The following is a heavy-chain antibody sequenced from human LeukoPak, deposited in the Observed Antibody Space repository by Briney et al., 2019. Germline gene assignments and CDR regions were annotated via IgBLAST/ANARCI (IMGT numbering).Heavy chain of an antibody. CDR2: IYLRGNT. D-gene: IGHD2-2*01. Sequence: PSETLSLTCAISGGSITSSNWWTWVRRPPGKGLVWVGEIYLRGNTHYNPSLESGSTISVDESKTQLSLRLESVTAADTAVYYCARSKAHLSTSWYGTLFDPWGQGTLVRVSS. CDR3: ARSKAHLSTSWYGTLFDP. CDR1: GGSITSSNW. V-gene: IGHV4-4*02. J-gene: IGHJ5*02.